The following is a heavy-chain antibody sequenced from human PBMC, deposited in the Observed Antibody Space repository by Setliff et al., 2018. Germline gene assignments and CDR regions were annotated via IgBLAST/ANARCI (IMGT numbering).Heavy chain of an antibody. CDR2: MYHSGST. V-gene: IGHV4-38-2*02. CDR3: TVYNTGSSKDHY. D-gene: IGHD2-8*02. Sequence: SETLSLTCTVSGYSISSGYYWGWIRQPPGKGLEWIGNMYHSGSTYYNPSLKSRVTISVDTSKNQFSLKLSSVTAADTALYYCTVYNTGSSKDHYWGQGTPVTVSS. CDR1: GYSISSGYY. J-gene: IGHJ4*02.